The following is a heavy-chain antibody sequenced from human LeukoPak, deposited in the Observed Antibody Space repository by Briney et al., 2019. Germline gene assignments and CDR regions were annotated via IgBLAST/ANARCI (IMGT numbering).Heavy chain of an antibody. D-gene: IGHD4-23*01. J-gene: IGHJ4*02. V-gene: IGHV4-59*01. CDR2: IYYSGST. CDR1: GGSISSYY. Sequence: ASETLSLTCTVSGGSISSYYWSWIRQPPGKGLEWIGYIYYSGSTNYNPSPKSRVTISVDTSKNQFSLKLSSVTAADTAVYYCARSLSYGGAPGFDYWGQGTLVTVSS. CDR3: ARSLSYGGAPGFDY.